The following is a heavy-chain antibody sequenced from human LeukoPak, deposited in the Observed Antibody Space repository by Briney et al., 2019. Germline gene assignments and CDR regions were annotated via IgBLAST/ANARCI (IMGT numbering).Heavy chain of an antibody. J-gene: IGHJ4*02. CDR3: ARGIAARRPLDY. CDR1: GYTFTGYY. V-gene: IGHV1-2*06. Sequence: ASVKVSCKASGYTFTGYYMHWVRQAPGQGLEWMGRINPNSGGTNYAQKFQGRVTMTRDTSISTAYMELSRLRSDDTAVYYCARGIAARRPLDYWGQGTLVTVSS. D-gene: IGHD6-6*01. CDR2: INPNSGGT.